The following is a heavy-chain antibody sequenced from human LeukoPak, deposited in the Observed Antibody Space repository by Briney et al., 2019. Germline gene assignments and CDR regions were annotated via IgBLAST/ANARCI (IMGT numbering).Heavy chain of an antibody. J-gene: IGHJ5*02. CDR3: ARDFSHIVGATRKYWFDP. D-gene: IGHD1-26*01. CDR1: GDSVSSNSAA. V-gene: IGHV6-1*01. Sequence: SQTLSLTCAISGDSVSSNSAAWNWIRQSPSRGLEWLGRTYYRSKWYNDYAVSVKSRITINPDTSKNQFSLQLNSVTPEDTAVYYCARDFSHIVGATRKYWFDPWGQGTLVTVSS. CDR2: TYYRSKWYN.